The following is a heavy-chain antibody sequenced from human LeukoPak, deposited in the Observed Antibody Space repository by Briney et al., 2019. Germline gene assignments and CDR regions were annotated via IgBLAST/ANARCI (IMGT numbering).Heavy chain of an antibody. CDR3: AREGMLYGVGATSPASLDF. D-gene: IGHD1-26*01. V-gene: IGHV4-34*01. CDR1: GGSFSGYY. J-gene: IGHJ4*02. CDR2: INHSGST. Sequence: SETLSLTCAVYGGSFSGYYWSWIRQPPGKGLEWIGEINHSGSTNYNPSLKSRVTISVDTSKNQFSLKLSSVTAADTAVYYCAREGMLYGVGATSPASLDFWGQETLVTVSS.